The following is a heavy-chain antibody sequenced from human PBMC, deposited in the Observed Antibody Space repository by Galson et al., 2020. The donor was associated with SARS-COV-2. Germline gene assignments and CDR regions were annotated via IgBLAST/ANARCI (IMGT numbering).Heavy chain of an antibody. CDR1: GGSISSNSYS. D-gene: IGHD5-18*01. CDR2: IYTIETT. J-gene: IGHJ6*03. CDR3: AKGRYRNDYYFHYMDV. V-gene: IGHV4-61*02. Sequence: SETLSLTCAVSGGSISSNSYSWNWLRQPAGKGLEWIGRIYTIETTNYNPSLKSRVTISVDTSKNQFSLELSSVTAADTAVYYCAKGRYRNDYYFHYMDVWGKGTMVTISS.